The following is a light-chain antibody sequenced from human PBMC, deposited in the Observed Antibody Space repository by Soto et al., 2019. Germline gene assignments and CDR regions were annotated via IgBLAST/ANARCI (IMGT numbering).Light chain of an antibody. CDR3: QQSYSTLVT. CDR1: QSITKY. Sequence: DIQMTQSPSSLSASIGDRVTITCRASQSITKYLNWYQQKPGKAPKLLISAASNLQSGVPSRFSGSGSGTDFTLTINSLQPDDFATYYCQQSYSTLVTFGGGTKVEIK. V-gene: IGKV1-39*01. CDR2: AAS. J-gene: IGKJ4*01.